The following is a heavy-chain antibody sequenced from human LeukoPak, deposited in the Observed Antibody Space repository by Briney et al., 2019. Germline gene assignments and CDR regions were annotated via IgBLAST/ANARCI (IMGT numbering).Heavy chain of an antibody. CDR3: ARGFVMGYVGADGAFDI. D-gene: IGHD1-26*01. CDR1: GYTFTSYD. J-gene: IGHJ3*02. V-gene: IGHV1-8*01. CDR2: MNPNSGNT. Sequence: SVKVSCKASGYTFTSYDINWVRQATGQGLEWMGWMNPNSGNTGYAQKFQGRVTMTRNTSISTAYMELSSLRSEDTAVYYCARGFVMGYVGADGAFDIWGQGTMVTVSS.